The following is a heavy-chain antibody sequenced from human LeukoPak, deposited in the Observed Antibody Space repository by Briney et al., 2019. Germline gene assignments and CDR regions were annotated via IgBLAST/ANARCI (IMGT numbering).Heavy chain of an antibody. V-gene: IGHV1-69*13. J-gene: IGHJ4*02. D-gene: IGHD5-18*01. CDR2: IIPIFGTA. CDR3: ARVGTPNSYGFGGFDY. CDR1: GGTFSGYA. Sequence: GASVKVSCKASGGTFSGYAISWVRQAPGQGLEWMGGIIPIFGTANYAQKFQGRVTITADESTSTAYMELSSLRSEDTAVYYCARVGTPNSYGFGGFDYWGQGTLVTVSS.